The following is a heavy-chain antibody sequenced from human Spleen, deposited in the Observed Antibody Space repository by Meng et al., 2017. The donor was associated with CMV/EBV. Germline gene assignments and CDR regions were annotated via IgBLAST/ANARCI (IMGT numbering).Heavy chain of an antibody. Sequence: ASGFTFSSYSMHRVRQAPGKGLGWVAVISYDGSNDYYAGSVRGRFTISRANSKNTLYLQMNSLRAEDTAVYYCARVSAPGSYPSDLWGQGTLVTVSS. CDR2: ISYDGSND. J-gene: IGHJ5*02. V-gene: IGHV3-30*04. CDR1: GFTFSSYS. D-gene: IGHD3-10*01. CDR3: ARVSAPGSYPSDL.